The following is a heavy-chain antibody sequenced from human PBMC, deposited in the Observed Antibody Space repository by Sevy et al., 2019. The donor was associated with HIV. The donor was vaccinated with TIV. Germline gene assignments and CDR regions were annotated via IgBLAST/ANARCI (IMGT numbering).Heavy chain of an antibody. CDR2: IYPGHSDT. Sequence: GQSLKISCKGSGYSFTNYWIGWMRQMPGKGLQWMGIIYPGHSDTGYSSSFQGQVTISADKSISTAYLQWNSLKASDTAMYYCARQCDSDGFDYWGQGTSVLVSS. D-gene: IGHD2-21*02. V-gene: IGHV5-51*01. CDR3: ARQCDSDGFDY. J-gene: IGHJ4*02. CDR1: GYSFTNYW.